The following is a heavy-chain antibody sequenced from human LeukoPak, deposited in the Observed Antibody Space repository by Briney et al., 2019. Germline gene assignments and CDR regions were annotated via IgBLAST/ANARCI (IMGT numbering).Heavy chain of an antibody. Sequence: SETLSLTCTVSGGSISSYYWSWIRQPPGKGLEWIGYIYYSGSTNYNPSLKSRVTISVETSKNEFSLKLRSVTAADTAVYYCARNSGTSITDWGQGTLVTVSS. CDR3: ARNSGTSITD. CDR1: GGSISSYY. V-gene: IGHV4-59*01. CDR2: IYYSGST. D-gene: IGHD1-14*01. J-gene: IGHJ4*02.